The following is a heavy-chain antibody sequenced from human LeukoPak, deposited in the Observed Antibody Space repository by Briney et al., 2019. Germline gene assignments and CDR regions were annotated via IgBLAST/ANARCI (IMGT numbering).Heavy chain of an antibody. CDR1: GGSFSGYY. J-gene: IGHJ6*02. V-gene: IGHV4-34*01. Sequence: SETLSLTCADYGGSFSGYYWSWIRQPPGKGLEWIGEINHSGSTNYNPSLKSRVTTSVDTSKNQFSLKLSSVTAADTAVYYCARRAVFYYYYYYGMDVWGQGTTVTVSS. CDR2: INHSGST. D-gene: IGHD6-19*01. CDR3: ARRAVFYYYYYYGMDV.